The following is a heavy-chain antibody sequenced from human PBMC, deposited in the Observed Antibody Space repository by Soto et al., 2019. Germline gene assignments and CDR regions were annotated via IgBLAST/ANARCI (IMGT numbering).Heavy chain of an antibody. Sequence: EVQLLESGGGLVQPGGSLRLSCAASGFTFSSYAMSWVRQAPGKGLEWVSGISGSGGSTYYADSVKGRFTITRDKSKNTLFLQMNSLRAEDTAVYYCAKEGRGDFWSGYYTPYYYYGMDVWGQGTTVTVSS. J-gene: IGHJ6*02. CDR3: AKEGRGDFWSGYYTPYYYYGMDV. V-gene: IGHV3-23*01. D-gene: IGHD3-3*01. CDR2: ISGSGGST. CDR1: GFTFSSYA.